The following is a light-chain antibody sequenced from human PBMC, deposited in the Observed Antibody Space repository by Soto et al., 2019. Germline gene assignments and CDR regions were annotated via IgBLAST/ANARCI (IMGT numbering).Light chain of an antibody. CDR3: HQYNNWPPLYT. CDR1: QSVNSN. V-gene: IGKV3-15*01. CDR2: GAS. Sequence: EVVMTQSPDTLSVSPGERATLSCRASQSVNSNLAWYQQRLGQAPRLLIFGASTRATDIPPRFSGSGSGTEFTLTISSLRSEDSAIYFCHQYNNWPPLYTFGQGTKVDI. J-gene: IGKJ2*01.